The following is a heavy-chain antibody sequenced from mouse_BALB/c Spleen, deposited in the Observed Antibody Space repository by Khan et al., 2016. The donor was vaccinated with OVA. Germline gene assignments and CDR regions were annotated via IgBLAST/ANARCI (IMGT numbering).Heavy chain of an antibody. Sequence: QIQLVQSGPELKKPGETVKISCKASGYTFTNYGMNWVQQAPGKGLKWMGWINTYTGEPTYAADFKGRFAFSLETSASIAYLQINNLKNEDTATYFCARSNGNYWFAYGGQGTLVTVSA. CDR1: GYTFTNYG. CDR3: ARSNGNYWFAY. CDR2: INTYTGEP. V-gene: IGHV9-3-1*01. D-gene: IGHD2-1*01. J-gene: IGHJ3*01.